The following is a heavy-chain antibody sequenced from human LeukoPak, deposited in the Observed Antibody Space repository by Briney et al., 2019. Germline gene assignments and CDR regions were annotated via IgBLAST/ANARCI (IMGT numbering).Heavy chain of an antibody. D-gene: IGHD3-9*01. CDR2: INHSGST. Sequence: SETLSLTCAVYGGSFSGYYWSWIRQPPGKGLEWIGEINHSGSTNYNPSLKSRVTISVDTSKNQFSLKLSSVTAADTAVYYCARGILRYFDWLSAQYNWFDPWGQGTLVTVSS. CDR3: ARGILRYFDWLSAQYNWFDP. V-gene: IGHV4-34*01. CDR1: GGSFSGYY. J-gene: IGHJ5*02.